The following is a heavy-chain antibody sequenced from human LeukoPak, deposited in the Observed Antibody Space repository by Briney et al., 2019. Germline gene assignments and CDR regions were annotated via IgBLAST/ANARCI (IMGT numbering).Heavy chain of an antibody. Sequence: SETLSLTCTVSGDSISTYYWSWIRQPPGKGLEWIGYIDYSGSTAYNPSFNGRVAVSLDASKNQFSLKLRSVTAADTAVYYCARLNGGNWGPGILVTVSS. CDR1: GDSISTYY. CDR2: IDYSGST. J-gene: IGHJ4*02. V-gene: IGHV4-59*08. D-gene: IGHD4-23*01. CDR3: ARLNGGN.